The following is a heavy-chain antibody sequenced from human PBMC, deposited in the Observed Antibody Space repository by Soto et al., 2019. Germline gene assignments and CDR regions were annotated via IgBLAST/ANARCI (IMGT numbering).Heavy chain of an antibody. CDR2: ISAYNGNT. J-gene: IGHJ6*02. D-gene: IGHD5-18*01. Sequence: ASVKVSCKASGYTFTSYGISWVRQAPGQGLEWMGWISAYNGNTNYAQKLQGRVTMTTDTSTSTAYMELRSLRSDDTAVYYCARDGKYSYGLLRDYYGMDVWGQGTMVTVSS. CDR3: ARDGKYSYGLLRDYYGMDV. CDR1: GYTFTSYG. V-gene: IGHV1-18*01.